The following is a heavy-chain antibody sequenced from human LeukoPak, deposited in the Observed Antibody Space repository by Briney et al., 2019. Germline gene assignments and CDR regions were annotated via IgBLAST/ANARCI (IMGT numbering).Heavy chain of an antibody. CDR3: AKDGEGDFDY. Sequence: GGSLRLSCATSGFTFSSYSMNWVRQAPGKGLEWVSSISSSSSYIYYADSVKGRFTISRDNAKNSLYLQMNSLRAEDTAVYYCAKDGEGDFDYWGQGTLVTVSS. CDR1: GFTFSSYS. J-gene: IGHJ4*02. V-gene: IGHV3-21*01. D-gene: IGHD3-10*01. CDR2: ISSSSSYI.